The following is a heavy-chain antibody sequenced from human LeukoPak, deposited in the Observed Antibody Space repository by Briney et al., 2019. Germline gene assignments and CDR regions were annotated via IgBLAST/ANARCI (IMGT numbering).Heavy chain of an antibody. CDR1: GFTFSNAW. CDR2: IKSKTDGGTT. CDR3: TASVPYFDY. V-gene: IGHV3-15*01. Sequence: GGSLRLSCAASGFTFSNAWMSWVRQAPGKGLEWVGRIKSKTDGGTTDYVAPVKGRFTISRDDSKNPLSLQMNSLKTEDTAVYYCTASVPYFDYWGQGTLVTVSS. J-gene: IGHJ4*02.